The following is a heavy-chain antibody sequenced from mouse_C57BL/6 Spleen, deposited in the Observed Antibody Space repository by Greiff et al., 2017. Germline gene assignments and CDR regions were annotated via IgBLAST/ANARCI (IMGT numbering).Heavy chain of an antibody. CDR3: ARRDYDWGRAMGY. D-gene: IGHD2-4*01. CDR2: IWWDDDK. CDR1: GFSLSTFGMG. Sequence: QVTLKESGPGILQPSQPLSLTCSFSGFSLSTFGMGVGWIRQPSGKGQEWLAHIWWDDDKYYNPALKSRLTISKETSKNQVILKIANVDTAGTATYYCARRDYDWGRAMGYWGQGTSVTVSS. J-gene: IGHJ4*01. V-gene: IGHV8-8*01.